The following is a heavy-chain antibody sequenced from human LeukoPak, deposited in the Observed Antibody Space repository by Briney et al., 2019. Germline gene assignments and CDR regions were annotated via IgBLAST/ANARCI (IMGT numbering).Heavy chain of an antibody. V-gene: IGHV3-7*01. CDR3: ARAPSHFDI. J-gene: IGHJ3*02. CDR2: IKEDGGEK. CDR1: GFSFSNYW. Sequence: GSLRLSCVASGFSFSNYWMTWVRQAPGKGLEWVANIKEDGGEKYYVDSVKGRFTISRDNTKNSLYLQMNSLRVEDTAVYYCARAPSHFDIWGQGTMVTVSS.